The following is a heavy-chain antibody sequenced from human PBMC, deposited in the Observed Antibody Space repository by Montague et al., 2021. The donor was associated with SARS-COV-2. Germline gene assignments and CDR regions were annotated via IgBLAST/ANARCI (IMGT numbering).Heavy chain of an antibody. V-gene: IGHV4-39*07. CDR2: ISYTGST. CDR3: ARSGDPGTTVTYLY. Sequence: SETLSLTCTFSGGSISTIVNFWGWIRRPPGKGLEWIGGISYTGSTYHNPSLKSRVTMSVDTSKNQFSLKLNSVTAADTAVYYCARSGDPGTTVTYLYWGQGTLVTVSS. CDR1: GGSISTIVNF. J-gene: IGHJ4*02. D-gene: IGHD4-11*01.